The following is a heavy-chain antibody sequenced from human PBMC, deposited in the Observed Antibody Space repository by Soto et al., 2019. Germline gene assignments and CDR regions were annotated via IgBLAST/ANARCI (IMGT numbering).Heavy chain of an antibody. CDR2: ISSSSSYI. J-gene: IGHJ6*02. CDR3: ARGGRGYGMDA. CDR1: GFTFSSYS. D-gene: IGHD3-10*01. Sequence: GGSLRLSCAASGFTFSSYSMNWVRQAPGKGLEWVSSISSSSSYIYYADSVKGRFTISRDNAKNSLYLQMNSLRAEDTAVYYCARGGRGYGMDAWGQGTTVTVSS. V-gene: IGHV3-21*01.